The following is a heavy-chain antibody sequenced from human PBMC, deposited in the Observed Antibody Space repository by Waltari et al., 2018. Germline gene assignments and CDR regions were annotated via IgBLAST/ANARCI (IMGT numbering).Heavy chain of an antibody. V-gene: IGHV4-61*09. CDR3: ARDQRPGSSLLPDAFDI. J-gene: IGHJ3*02. CDR2: IYTSGRT. CDR1: GGSISSGSYY. D-gene: IGHD3-10*01. Sequence: QVQLQESGPGLVKPSQTLSLPCTVSGGSISSGSYYWSWIRQPAGKGLDWIGYIYTSGRTNYNPPLKSRVTISVDTAKNQFSLKLSLVTAADTAVYYCARDQRPGSSLLPDAFDIWGQGTMVTVSS.